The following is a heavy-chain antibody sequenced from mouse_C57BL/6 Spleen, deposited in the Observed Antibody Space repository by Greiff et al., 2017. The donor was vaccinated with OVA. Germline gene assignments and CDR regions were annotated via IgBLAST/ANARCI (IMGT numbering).Heavy chain of an antibody. CDR2: IYPGDGDT. D-gene: IGHD1-1*01. CDR3: ARIFYYYGSSYVGFDY. Sequence: VQLQQSGPELVKPGASVKISCKASGYAFSSYWMNWVKQRPGKGLEWIGQIYPGDGDTNYNGKFKGKATLTADKSSSTAYMQLSSLTSEDSAVYFCARIFYYYGSSYVGFDYWGQGTTLTVSS. V-gene: IGHV1-80*01. CDR1: GYAFSSYW. J-gene: IGHJ2*01.